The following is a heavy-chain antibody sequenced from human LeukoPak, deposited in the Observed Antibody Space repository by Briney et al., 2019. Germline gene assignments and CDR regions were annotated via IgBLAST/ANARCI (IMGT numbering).Heavy chain of an antibody. Sequence: GGSLRLSCAASGFTFSSYAMSWVRQAPGKGLEWVSAISGSGGSTYYADSAKGRFTISRDNSKNTLYLQMNSLRAEDTAVYYCAKDLRGIDGSGSYYNWFDPWGQGTLVTVSS. CDR3: AKDLRGIDGSGSYYNWFDP. CDR1: GFTFSSYA. J-gene: IGHJ5*02. V-gene: IGHV3-23*01. CDR2: ISGSGGST. D-gene: IGHD3-10*01.